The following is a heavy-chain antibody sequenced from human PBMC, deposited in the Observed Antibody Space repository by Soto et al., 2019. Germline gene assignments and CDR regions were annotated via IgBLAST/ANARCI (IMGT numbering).Heavy chain of an antibody. D-gene: IGHD4-17*01. CDR2: INHSGST. CDR3: ARGPLTTVKNCDY. V-gene: IGHV4-34*01. J-gene: IGHJ4*02. CDR1: GGSFSGYY. Sequence: GPGPCGASETLSLTCAVYGGSFSGYYWSWIRQPPGKGLEWIGEINHSGSTNYNPSXKXXXTISVAKSKNQFSLKLRSVTAADTAVYYCARGPLTTVKNCDYWGEGT.